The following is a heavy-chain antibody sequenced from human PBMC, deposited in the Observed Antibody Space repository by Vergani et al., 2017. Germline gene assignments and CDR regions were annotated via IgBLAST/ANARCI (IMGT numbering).Heavy chain of an antibody. J-gene: IGHJ3*02. V-gene: IGHV4-39*01. D-gene: IGHD6-13*01. CDR2: IYYSGST. CDR3: AKNWGSSWYPDALDI. CDR1: GGSISSSSYY. Sequence: QLHLQESGPGLVKPSETLSLTCTVSGGSISSSSYYWGWIRQPPGKGLEWIGSIYYSGSTYYNPSLRSRVTIAVDTSKNQFSLKLSSVTAADTAVYYCAKNWGSSWYPDALDIWGRGRMVTVSS.